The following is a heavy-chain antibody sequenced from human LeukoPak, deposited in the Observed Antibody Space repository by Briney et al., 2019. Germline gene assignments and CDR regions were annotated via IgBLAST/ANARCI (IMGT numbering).Heavy chain of an antibody. CDR3: AKGVGDGTYYYYGVDV. D-gene: IGHD3-16*01. J-gene: IGHJ6*02. CDR2: ISYDGSNR. Sequence: GGSLRLSCAASGFTFSNYGMHWVRQAPGKGLEWVAVISYDGSNRYYGDSVKGRFTISRDNSKNTLNLQMNSLRAEDTAVYYCAKGVGDGTYYYYGVDVWGQGTTVTVSS. V-gene: IGHV3-30*18. CDR1: GFTFSNYG.